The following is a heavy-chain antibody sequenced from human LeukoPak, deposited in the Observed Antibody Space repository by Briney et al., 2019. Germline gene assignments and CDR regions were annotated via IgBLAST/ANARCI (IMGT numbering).Heavy chain of an antibody. CDR3: ARGGLFDFDY. J-gene: IGHJ4*02. D-gene: IGHD2-21*01. CDR2: FYARGNT. CDR1: GGSTSNYY. Sequence: SETLSLTCNVSGGSTSNYYWNWIRQPAGKGLEWIGRFYARGNTNYNPSLKSRVTMSVDTSKNQFSLKLSSVTAADTAVYYCARGGLFDFDYWGQGTLVTVSS. V-gene: IGHV4-4*07.